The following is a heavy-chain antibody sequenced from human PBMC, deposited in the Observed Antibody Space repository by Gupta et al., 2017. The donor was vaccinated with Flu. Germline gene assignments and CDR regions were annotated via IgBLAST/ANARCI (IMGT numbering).Heavy chain of an antibody. CDR1: SSYY. V-gene: IGHV4-59*08. Sequence: SSYYWSWIRQPPGKGLEWIGYVFYNGNTNYNSSLKSRVTISVDTSKNPFSLKLTSVTAADTAIYYGAGAGAVTTYFYSMDVWGKGTTVTVSS. CDR3: AGAGAVTTYFYSMDV. J-gene: IGHJ6*03. D-gene: IGHD4-17*01. CDR2: VFYNGNT.